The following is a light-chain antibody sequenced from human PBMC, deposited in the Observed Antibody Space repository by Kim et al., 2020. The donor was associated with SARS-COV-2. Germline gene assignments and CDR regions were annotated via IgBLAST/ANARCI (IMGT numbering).Light chain of an antibody. Sequence: ASVGDRVTITCRASQSIRTYLNWYQQKPGKAPNLLIYDASSLQSGVPSRSSGSGSGTDFTLTVSSLQPEDFATYYCQQSYSPPQTFGQGTKVDIK. CDR1: QSIRTY. V-gene: IGKV1-39*01. CDR3: QQSYSPPQT. CDR2: DAS. J-gene: IGKJ1*01.